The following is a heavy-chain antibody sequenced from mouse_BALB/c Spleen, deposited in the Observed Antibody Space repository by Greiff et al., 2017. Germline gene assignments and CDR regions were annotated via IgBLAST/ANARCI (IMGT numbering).Heavy chain of an antibody. Sequence: EVKLQESGPGLVKPSQSLSLTCTVTGYSITSDYAWNWIRQFPGNKLEWMGYISYSGSTSYNPSLKSRISITRDTSKNQFFLQLNSVTTEDTATYYCARENDGYYDYAMDYWGQGTSVTVSS. J-gene: IGHJ4*01. D-gene: IGHD2-3*01. CDR2: ISYSGST. CDR3: ARENDGYYDYAMDY. V-gene: IGHV3-2*02. CDR1: GYSITSDYA.